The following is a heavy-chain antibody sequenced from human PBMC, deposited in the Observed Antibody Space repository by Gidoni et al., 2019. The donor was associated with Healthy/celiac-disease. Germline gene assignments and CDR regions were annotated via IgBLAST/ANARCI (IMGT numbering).Heavy chain of an antibody. J-gene: IGHJ6*04. CDR1: RGSLSSLTSY. V-gene: IGHV4-39*01. CDR2: IYYSGRT. CDR3: ARHHLPIAARPVYYYGMDV. Sequence: LQLQESGPGLVKPSETLSLTCPVTRGSLSSLTSYCGWVRQPPGKGLEWIGSIYYSGRTYYNPSLKSRVTIFVDTYKNQFALKLSSVTAADTAVYYCARHHLPIAARPVYYYGMDVWGKGTTVTVSS. D-gene: IGHD6-6*01.